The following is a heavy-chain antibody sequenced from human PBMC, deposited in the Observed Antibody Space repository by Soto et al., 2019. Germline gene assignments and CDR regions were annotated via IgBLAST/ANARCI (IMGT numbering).Heavy chain of an antibody. Sequence: SETLSLTCTVSGGSISSSSYYWGWIRQPPGKGLEWIGSIYYSGSTYYNPSLKSRVTISVDTSKNQFSLKLSSVTAADTAVYYCARSSGYYSVDAFDIWGQGTMVTVSS. CDR2: IYYSGST. CDR1: GGSISSSSYY. V-gene: IGHV4-39*01. J-gene: IGHJ3*02. D-gene: IGHD3-22*01. CDR3: ARSSGYYSVDAFDI.